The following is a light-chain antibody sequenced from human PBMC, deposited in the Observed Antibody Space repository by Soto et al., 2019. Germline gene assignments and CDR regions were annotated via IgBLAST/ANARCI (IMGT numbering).Light chain of an antibody. J-gene: IGKJ1*01. CDR1: QSISNR. CDR3: QQYSDWPWT. CDR2: GAS. Sequence: EIMMTQSPGTLSVSPGERATLSCRASQSISNRLAWYQRKPGQTPRLLIYGASTRATDIPTRFSGGGSGKEFTLTISSLQSDDLSVYFCQQYSDWPWTFGQGTKVEL. V-gene: IGKV3-15*01.